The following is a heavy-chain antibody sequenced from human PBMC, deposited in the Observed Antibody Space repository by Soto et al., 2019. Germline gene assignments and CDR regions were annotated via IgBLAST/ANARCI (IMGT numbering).Heavy chain of an antibody. Sequence: QVQLVESGGGVVQPGRSLRLSCAASGFTFSSYGMHWVRQAPGKGLEWVAVISYDGSNKYYADSVKGRFTISRDNSKNTLYLQMNSLRAEDTAVYYCAKDPTPATYYYYYGMDVWRQGTTVTVSS. V-gene: IGHV3-30*18. CDR1: GFTFSSYG. CDR3: AKDPTPATYYYYYGMDV. D-gene: IGHD2-2*01. CDR2: ISYDGSNK. J-gene: IGHJ6*02.